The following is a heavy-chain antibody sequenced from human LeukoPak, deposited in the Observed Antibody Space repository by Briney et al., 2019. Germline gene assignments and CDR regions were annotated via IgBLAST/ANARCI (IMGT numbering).Heavy chain of an antibody. D-gene: IGHD6-6*01. CDR3: ALSILSSSWFDP. V-gene: IGHV1-69*05. Sequence: SVKVSCKASGGTFSSYAISWVRQAPGQGLEWMGGIIPIFGTANYAQKFQGRVTITTDESTSTAYMELSSLRSEDTAVYYCALSILSSSWFDPWGQGTLVTVSS. CDR2: IIPIFGTA. J-gene: IGHJ5*02. CDR1: GGTFSSYA.